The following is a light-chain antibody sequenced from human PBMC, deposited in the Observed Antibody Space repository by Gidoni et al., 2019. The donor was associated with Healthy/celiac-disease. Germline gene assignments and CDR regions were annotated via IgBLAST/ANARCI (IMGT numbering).Light chain of an antibody. CDR1: QSVSSY. V-gene: IGKV3-11*01. J-gene: IGKJ4*01. Sequence: ERATLSCRASQSVSSYLAGYQQKPGQAPRLLIYDASHRATGIPARWSGSGSGTDFTLTISSREPEDFAVDYCQQRSNWPLSLTFGGGTKVEIK. CDR2: DAS. CDR3: QQRSNWPLSLT.